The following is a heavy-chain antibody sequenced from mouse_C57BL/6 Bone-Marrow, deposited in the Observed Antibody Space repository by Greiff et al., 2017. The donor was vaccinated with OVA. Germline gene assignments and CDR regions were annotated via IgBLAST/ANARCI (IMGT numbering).Heavy chain of an antibody. CDR1: GFTFSDYG. V-gene: IGHV5-17*01. CDR3: ARKVGGAMDY. CDR2: ISSGSSTI. J-gene: IGHJ4*01. D-gene: IGHD1-1*01. Sequence: DVKLVESGGGLVKPGGSLKLSCAASGFTFSDYGMHWVRQAPEKGLEWVAYISSGSSTIYYADTVKGRFTISRDNAKNTLFLQMTSLRSEDTAMYYCARKVGGAMDYWGQGTSVTVSS.